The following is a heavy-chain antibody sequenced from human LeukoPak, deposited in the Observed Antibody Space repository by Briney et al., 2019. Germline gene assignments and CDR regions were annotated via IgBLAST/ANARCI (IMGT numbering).Heavy chain of an antibody. V-gene: IGHV3-30-3*01. CDR1: GFTFSSYA. CDR3: ARDLSNYDFWSGYYTKPEFDY. D-gene: IGHD3-3*01. J-gene: IGHJ4*02. CDR2: ISYDGSNK. Sequence: GGSLRLSCAASGFTFSSYAMLWVRQAPAKGLAWVAVISYDGSNKYYADSVKGRFTISRDNSKNTLYLQMNSLRAEDTAVYYCARDLSNYDFWSGYYTKPEFDYWGQGTLVTVSS.